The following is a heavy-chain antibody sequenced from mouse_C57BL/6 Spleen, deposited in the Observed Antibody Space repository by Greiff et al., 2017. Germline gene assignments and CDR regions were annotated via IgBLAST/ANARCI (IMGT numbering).Heavy chain of an antibody. V-gene: IGHV1-53*01. Sequence: QVQLQQPGTELVKPGASVKLSCKASGYTFTSYWMHWVKQRPGQGLEWIGNINPSNGGTNYNEKFKSKATLTVDKSSSTSYMQLSSLTSEDSAVYYCARSLITTVVNCYIDVWGTGTTVTVSS. CDR2: INPSNGGT. J-gene: IGHJ1*03. CDR3: ARSLITTVVNCYIDV. CDR1: GYTFTSYW. D-gene: IGHD1-1*01.